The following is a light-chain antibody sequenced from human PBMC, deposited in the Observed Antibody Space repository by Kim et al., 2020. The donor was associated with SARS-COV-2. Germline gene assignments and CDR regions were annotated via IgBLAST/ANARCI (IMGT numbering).Light chain of an antibody. CDR3: LQANSFPLT. J-gene: IGKJ4*01. CDR2: AAS. Sequence: DIQMTQSPSSVSASVGDRVSITCRASLGIRNCLDWYQQTPGKAPKLIIYAASSVQSGVPSRFRGSGSGTDFTLTIAGLQPEDSATYYCLQANSFPLTFGGGTKVDIK. CDR1: LGIRNC. V-gene: IGKV1D-12*01.